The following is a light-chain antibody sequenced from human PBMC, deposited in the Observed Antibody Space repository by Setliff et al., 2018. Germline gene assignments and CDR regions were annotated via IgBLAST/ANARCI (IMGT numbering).Light chain of an antibody. Sequence: QSVLTQPAAVSGSPGQSITISCAGTSSGVGGYNYVSWYQQHPGKAPKLMIYEVTKRPSGVSDRFSGSKSGNTASLTISGLQAEDEADYYCLSYTSKSTHALFAGGTKVTVL. CDR2: EVT. J-gene: IGLJ2*01. CDR3: LSYTSKSTHAL. CDR1: SSGVGGYNY. V-gene: IGLV2-14*03.